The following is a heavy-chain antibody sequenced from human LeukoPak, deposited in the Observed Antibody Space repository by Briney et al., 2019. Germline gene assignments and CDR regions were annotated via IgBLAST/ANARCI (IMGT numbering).Heavy chain of an antibody. Sequence: PSETLSLTCTVSGGSISSSSYYWGWIRQPPGKGLEWIGSIYYSGSTYYNPSLKSRVTISVDTSKNQFSLKLSSVTAADTAVYYCARGREMARYFDYWGQGTLVTVSS. CDR2: IYYSGST. V-gene: IGHV4-39*01. CDR3: ARGREMARYFDY. D-gene: IGHD5-24*01. CDR1: GGSISSSSYY. J-gene: IGHJ4*02.